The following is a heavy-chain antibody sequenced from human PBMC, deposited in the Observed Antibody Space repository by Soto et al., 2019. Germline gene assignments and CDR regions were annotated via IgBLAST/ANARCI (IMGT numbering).Heavy chain of an antibody. J-gene: IGHJ4*02. CDR1: GGSISRNNFY. V-gene: IGHV4-39*01. D-gene: IGHD1-7*01. CDR3: ARQLNWNYPLNS. CDR2: MYHSGST. Sequence: SETLALTCAVSGGSISRNNFYCAWVRQPPGKGLEWIGSMYHSGSTYYNPSLQSRVSISVDTSQNQFSLGLSSVTAADTAVYYCARQLNWNYPLNSWGQGTLVTVSS.